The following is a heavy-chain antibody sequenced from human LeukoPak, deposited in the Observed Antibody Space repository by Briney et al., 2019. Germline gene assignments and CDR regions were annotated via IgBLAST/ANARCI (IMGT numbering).Heavy chain of an antibody. V-gene: IGHV4-59*01. D-gene: IGHD3-22*01. CDR3: ARGSMVNYFDSSGYYNY. CDR1: GGSISSYY. CDR2: IYYSGST. J-gene: IGHJ4*02. Sequence: SETLSLTCTVSGGSISSYYWSWIRQPPGKGLGWIGYIYYSGSTNYNPSLKSRVTISVDTSKNQFSLKLSSVTAADTAVYYCARGSMVNYFDSSGYYNYWGQGALVTVSS.